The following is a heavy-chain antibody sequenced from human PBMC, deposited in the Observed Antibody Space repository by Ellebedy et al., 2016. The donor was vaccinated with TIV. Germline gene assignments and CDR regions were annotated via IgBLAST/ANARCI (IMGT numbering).Heavy chain of an antibody. Sequence: GGSLRLSCAASGFSFRSYWMTWVRQAPGKGLEWVANINQGGSEKYFVDSVRGRFTISRDNAKNSLFLQMNSLRADDTAVYYCATDGSYGDYRSPTHAFEMWGQGTMVTVSS. D-gene: IGHD4-17*01. V-gene: IGHV3-7*01. CDR1: GFSFRSYW. CDR2: INQGGSEK. J-gene: IGHJ3*02. CDR3: ATDGSYGDYRSPTHAFEM.